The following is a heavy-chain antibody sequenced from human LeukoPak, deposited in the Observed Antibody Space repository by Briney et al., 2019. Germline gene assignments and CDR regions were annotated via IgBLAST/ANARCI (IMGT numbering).Heavy chain of an antibody. V-gene: IGHV3-66*04. CDR1: GFTFGDYA. CDR2: IYSGDRT. CDR3: ARHGGSNPFDY. D-gene: IGHD5-24*01. J-gene: IGHJ4*02. Sequence: GGSLRLSCTASGFTFGDYAMSWFRQAPGKGLEWVSVIYSGDRTDYAGSVKGRFTISRDNSKNTLSLQMSSLRAEDTAVYYCARHGGSNPFDYWGQGTLVTVSS.